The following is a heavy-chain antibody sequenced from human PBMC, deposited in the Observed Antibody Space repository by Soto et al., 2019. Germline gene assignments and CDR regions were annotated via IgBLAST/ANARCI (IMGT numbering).Heavy chain of an antibody. CDR2: IYYRGNT. J-gene: IGHJ4*02. D-gene: IGHD3-9*01. V-gene: IGHV4-39*01. CDR3: ARLEGLATISYYFDF. CDR1: GDSINSDKYY. Sequence: QLQLQESGPGLVKPSETLSLTCSVSGDSINSDKYYWGWIRQPPGKGLEWIGSIYYRGNTYYNPSLQTRSTISLDKSKSQFSLKLNSVTAADSAVYFCARLEGLATISYYFDFWGQGAQVTVSS.